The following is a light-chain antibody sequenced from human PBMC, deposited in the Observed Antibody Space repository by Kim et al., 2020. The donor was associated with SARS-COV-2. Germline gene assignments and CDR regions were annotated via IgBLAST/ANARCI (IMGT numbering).Light chain of an antibody. CDR2: RKN. V-gene: IGLV10-54*01. J-gene: IGLJ3*02. Sequence: RKTATHTSTWNNNNLGDQGASWLQQHQGRPTRLLSDRKNNRPSGITGRMSASTSENTASLTIAGLQPEDGADYCCSAWDSSLNDWVFGGGTRVTVL. CDR3: SAWDSSLNDWV. CDR1: NNNLGDQG.